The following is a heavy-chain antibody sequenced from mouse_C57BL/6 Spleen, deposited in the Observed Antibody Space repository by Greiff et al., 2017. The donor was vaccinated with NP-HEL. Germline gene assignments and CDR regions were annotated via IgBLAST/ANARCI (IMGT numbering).Heavy chain of an antibody. CDR1: GFNIKDDY. CDR2: IDPENGDT. Sequence: EVKLMESGAELVRPGASVKLSCTASGFNIKDDYMHWVKQRPEQGLEWIGWIDPENGDTEYASKFQGKATITADTSSNTAYLQLSSLTSEDTAVYYCTTGAFAYWGQGTLVTVSA. V-gene: IGHV14-4*01. D-gene: IGHD3-1*01. CDR3: TTGAFAY. J-gene: IGHJ3*01.